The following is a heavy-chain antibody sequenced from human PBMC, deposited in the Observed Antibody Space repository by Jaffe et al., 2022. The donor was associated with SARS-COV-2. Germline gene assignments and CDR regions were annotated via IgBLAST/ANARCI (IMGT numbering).Heavy chain of an antibody. J-gene: IGHJ1*01. CDR2: IYSGGST. D-gene: IGHD1-26*01. CDR1: GFTVSSNY. V-gene: IGHV3-53*01. Sequence: EVQLVESGGGLIQPGGSLRLSCAASGFTVSSNYMSWVRQAPGKGLEWVSVIYSGGSTYYADSVKGRFTISRDNSKNTLYLQMNSLRAEDTAVYYCARDGIDFAEYFQHWGQGTLVTVSS. CDR3: ARDGIDFAEYFQH.